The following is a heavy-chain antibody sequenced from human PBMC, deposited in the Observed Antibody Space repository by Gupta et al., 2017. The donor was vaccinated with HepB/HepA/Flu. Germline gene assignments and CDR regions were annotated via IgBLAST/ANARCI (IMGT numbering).Heavy chain of an antibody. CDR1: GLTFSNAW. CDR3: TSNPPMLDY. J-gene: IGHJ4*02. Sequence: EVQLVESGGGLVKPGESLRLSCAASGLTFSNAWMSWVRQAPGKGLEWVGRIKRKIDGETTDYAAPVKGRFTISRDDSKNTLYLQMNSLLTEDTAVYYCTSNPPMLDYWGRGSLVTVSS. V-gene: IGHV3-15*05. CDR2: IKRKIDGETT.